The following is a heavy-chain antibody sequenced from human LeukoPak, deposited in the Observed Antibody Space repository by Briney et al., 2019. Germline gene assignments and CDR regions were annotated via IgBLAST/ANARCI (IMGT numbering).Heavy chain of an antibody. D-gene: IGHD2-15*01. V-gene: IGHV1-18*01. J-gene: IGHJ4*02. CDR3: ARASYCGGGSCSSDY. Sequence: GASVKVSCKASGYTFTSYSSSWVRQAPGQGLEGMGWISAYNGNTIYAQNVKGRVTMTTDTSTSTAYMELRSLKSDDTAVYSCARASYCGGGSCSSDYWGQGTLVTVPS. CDR2: ISAYNGNT. CDR1: GYTFTSYS.